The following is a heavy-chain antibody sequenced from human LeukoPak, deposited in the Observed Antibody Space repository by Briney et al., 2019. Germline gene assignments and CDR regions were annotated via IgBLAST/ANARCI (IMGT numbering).Heavy chain of an antibody. J-gene: IGHJ4*02. CDR1: GFTFTSSA. Sequence: SVKVSCKASGFTFTSSAVQWVRQARGQRLEWIGWIVVGSGNTNYAQKFQERVTITRDMSTSTAYMELSSLRSEDTAVYYCAATSGGATVSGGDFDYWGQGTLVTVYS. D-gene: IGHD1-26*01. CDR3: AATSGGATVSGGDFDY. V-gene: IGHV1-58*01. CDR2: IVVGSGNT.